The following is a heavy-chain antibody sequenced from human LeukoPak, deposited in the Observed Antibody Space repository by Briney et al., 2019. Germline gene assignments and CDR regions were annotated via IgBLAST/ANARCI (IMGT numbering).Heavy chain of an antibody. D-gene: IGHD4-11*01. Sequence: GGSLRLSCAASGFTFSSYEMNWVRQAPGKGLEWVSYISSSGSTIYYADSVKGRFTISRDNAKKSLYLQMNGLRAEDTAVYCCARGIRDYNDQLGYFQHWGQGTLVTVSS. J-gene: IGHJ1*01. CDR1: GFTFSSYE. V-gene: IGHV3-48*03. CDR2: ISSSGSTI. CDR3: ARGIRDYNDQLGYFQH.